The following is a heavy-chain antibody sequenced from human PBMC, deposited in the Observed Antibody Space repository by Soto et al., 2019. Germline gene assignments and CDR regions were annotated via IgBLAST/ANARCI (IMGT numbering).Heavy chain of an antibody. V-gene: IGHV4-30-4*01. CDR1: GGSISSGDYY. CDR3: ARGTYYYDSSGYGLSYGIDY. D-gene: IGHD3-22*01. CDR2: IYYSGST. Sequence: SETLSLTCTVSGGSISSGDYYWSWIRQPPGKGLEWIGYIYYSGSTYYNPSLKSRVTISVDTSRNQFSLKLSSVTAADTAVYYCARGTYYYDSSGYGLSYGIDYWGQGTLVTVSS. J-gene: IGHJ4*02.